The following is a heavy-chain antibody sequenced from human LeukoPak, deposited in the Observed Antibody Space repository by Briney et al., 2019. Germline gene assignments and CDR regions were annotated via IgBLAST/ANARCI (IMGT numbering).Heavy chain of an antibody. V-gene: IGHV3-30*04. Sequence: AGGSLRLSCAASGFTFSSYAMHWVRQAPGEGLEWVAVISYDGSNKYYADSVKGRFTISRDNSKNTLYLQMNSLRAEDTAVYYCAKEAGRDGYNYDYWGQGTLVTVSS. CDR2: ISYDGSNK. J-gene: IGHJ4*02. D-gene: IGHD5-24*01. CDR1: GFTFSSYA. CDR3: AKEAGRDGYNYDY.